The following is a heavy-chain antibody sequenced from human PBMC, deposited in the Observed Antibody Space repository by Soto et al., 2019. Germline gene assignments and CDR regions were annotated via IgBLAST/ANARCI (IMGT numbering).Heavy chain of an antibody. V-gene: IGHV3-7*01. CDR3: ARDGWFGEVDY. J-gene: IGHJ4*02. Sequence: WGSLRLSCAASGFTFVSYWISFFGQAPWKWREWVANIKQDGSEKYYVDSVKGRFTISRDNAKNSLYLQMNSLRAEDTAVYYCARDGWFGEVDYWGQGTLVTVSS. CDR2: IKQDGSEK. CDR1: GFTFVSYW. D-gene: IGHD3-10*01.